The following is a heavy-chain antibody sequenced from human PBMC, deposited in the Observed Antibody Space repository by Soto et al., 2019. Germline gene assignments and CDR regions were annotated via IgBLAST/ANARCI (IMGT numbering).Heavy chain of an antibody. CDR2: ISSSSSYI. D-gene: IGHD1-1*01. V-gene: IGHV3-21*01. CDR3: ARGERGEYYYYYYYMDV. J-gene: IGHJ6*03. CDR1: GFTFSSYS. Sequence: EVQLVESGGGLVKPGGSLRLSCAASGFTFSSYSMNWVRQAPGKGLEWVSSISSSSSYIYYADSVKGRFTISRDNAKNSLYLQMNSLRAEDTAVYYCARGERGEYYYYYYYMDVWGKGTTVTVSS.